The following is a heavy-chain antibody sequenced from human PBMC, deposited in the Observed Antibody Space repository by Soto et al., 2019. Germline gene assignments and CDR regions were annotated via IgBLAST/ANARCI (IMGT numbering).Heavy chain of an antibody. Sequence: PGESLKISCKGSGYSFTSYWIGWVRQMPGKGLEWMGIIYPGDSDTRYSPSFQGQVTISADKFISTAYLQWSSLKASDTAMYYCARLSGCSSTSCYTHMDVWGQGTTVTVSS. CDR1: GYSFTSYW. CDR2: IYPGDSDT. D-gene: IGHD2-2*02. J-gene: IGHJ6*02. V-gene: IGHV5-51*01. CDR3: ARLSGCSSTSCYTHMDV.